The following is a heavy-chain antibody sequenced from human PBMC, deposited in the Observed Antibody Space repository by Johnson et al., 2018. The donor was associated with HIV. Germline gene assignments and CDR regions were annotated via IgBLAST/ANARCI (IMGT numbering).Heavy chain of an antibody. CDR2: IKQDGSNK. Sequence: VQLVESGGGLVQPGGSLRLSCAASGFTFSSYWMSWVRQAPGKGLEWVANIKQDGSNKYYADSVKGRFTIFRDNAKNSLYLQMNSLRAEDTAVYYCAKDAWPLNRGDAFDIWGQGTMVTVSS. J-gene: IGHJ3*02. V-gene: IGHV3-7*01. CDR1: GFTFSSYW. D-gene: IGHD1-14*01. CDR3: AKDAWPLNRGDAFDI.